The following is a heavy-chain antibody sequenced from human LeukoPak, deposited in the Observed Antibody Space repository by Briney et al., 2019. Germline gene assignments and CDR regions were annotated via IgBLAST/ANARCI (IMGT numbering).Heavy chain of an antibody. J-gene: IGHJ4*02. CDR1: GFTFSSYD. CDR2: ISSSSRTI. V-gene: IGHV3-48*01. Sequence: GGSLRLSCAATGFTFSSYDMNWVRQAPGKGLEWFSYISSSSRTIYYADSVKGRFTISRDNAKNSLYLQMNSLSVEDTAVYYCARGGFDYWGQGALVTVSS. CDR3: ARGGFDY.